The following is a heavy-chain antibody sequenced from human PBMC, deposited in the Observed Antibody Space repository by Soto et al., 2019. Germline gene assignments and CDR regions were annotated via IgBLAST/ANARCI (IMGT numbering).Heavy chain of an antibody. J-gene: IGHJ5*02. D-gene: IGHD3-9*01. CDR1: GFTFSSYD. Sequence: EVQLVESGGGLVQPGGSLRLSCAASGFTFSSYDMNWVRQAPGKGLEWVSYISRTSITLYYADSVKGRVTISRDNAKNSLFLQMDSLRVEDTAVYYCARGDFDPRTSSNNWFDPWGQGTLVTVSS. V-gene: IGHV3-48*01. CDR3: ARGDFDPRTSSNNWFDP. CDR2: ISRTSITL.